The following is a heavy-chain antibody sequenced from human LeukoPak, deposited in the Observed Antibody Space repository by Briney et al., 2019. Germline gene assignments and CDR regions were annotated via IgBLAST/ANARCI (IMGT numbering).Heavy chain of an antibody. J-gene: IGHJ4*02. CDR2: MNPNSGNT. V-gene: IGHV1-8*03. Sequence: ASVKVSCKASGYTFTSYDINWVRQATGQGFEWMGWMNPNSGNTGYAQKFQGRVTITRNTSISTAYMELSSLRSEDTAVYYCATLYCTNGVCYGGWDYWGQGTLVTVSS. D-gene: IGHD2-8*01. CDR3: ATLYCTNGVCYGGWDY. CDR1: GYTFTSYD.